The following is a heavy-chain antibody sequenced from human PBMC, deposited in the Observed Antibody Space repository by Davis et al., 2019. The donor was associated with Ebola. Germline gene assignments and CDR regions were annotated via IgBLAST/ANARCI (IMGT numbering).Heavy chain of an antibody. Sequence: SVKVSCKAVGDTLTSYAMTWVRQAPGQGLEWMGGIIPVFRTANYAQKFQGRFTITADESTHTVYMELNGLRPEDTAVYYCAHLGPQRYCSGGGCHGYLDYWGQGTMVTVSS. D-gene: IGHD2-15*01. V-gene: IGHV1-69*13. CDR1: GDTLTSYA. J-gene: IGHJ4*02. CDR2: IIPVFRTA. CDR3: AHLGPQRYCSGGGCHGYLDY.